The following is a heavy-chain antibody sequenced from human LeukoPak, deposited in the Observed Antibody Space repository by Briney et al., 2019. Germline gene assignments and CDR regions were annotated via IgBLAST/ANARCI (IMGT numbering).Heavy chain of an antibody. Sequence: SETLSLTCTVSGYSISSDNYWGWIRQPPGKGLEWIGSIYHSGSVYFNPSLKSRVTISVDTSNNQFSLKLSSVTAADTAVYYCASTITVTTDYWGQGTLVTVSS. D-gene: IGHD4-17*01. CDR3: ASTITVTTDY. CDR1: GYSISSDNY. J-gene: IGHJ4*02. CDR2: IYHSGSV. V-gene: IGHV4-38-2*02.